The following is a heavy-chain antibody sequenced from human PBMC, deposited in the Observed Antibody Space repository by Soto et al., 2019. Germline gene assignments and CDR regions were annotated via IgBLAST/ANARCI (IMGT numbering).Heavy chain of an antibody. CDR3: VRGVLS. D-gene: IGHD3-10*01. CDR2: IHHSGST. J-gene: IGHJ1*01. Sequence: SETLSLTYNVSGGSISSGGYYWTWIRQHPGKGLEWIGNIHHSGSTFYNPSLKSRVSISVDTSMNQFSLKLSSVTAADTAVYFCVRGVLSWGQGTLVTVSS. V-gene: IGHV4-31*03. CDR1: GGSISSGGYY.